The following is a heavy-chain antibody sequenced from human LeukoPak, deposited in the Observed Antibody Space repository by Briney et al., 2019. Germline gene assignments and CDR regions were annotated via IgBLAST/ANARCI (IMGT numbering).Heavy chain of an antibody. CDR1: GGSISSSSYY. D-gene: IGHD2-2*03. CDR2: FFYGGST. J-gene: IGHJ5*02. Sequence: SETLSLTCTVSGGSISSSSYYWGWIRQPPGKGLEWIGSFFYGGSTYYNPSLKSRVTISVDTSKNQFSLTLRSVTAADTAVYYCARHGYCSSTTCYAGVPFDPWGQGTLVTVSS. V-gene: IGHV4-39*01. CDR3: ARHGYCSSTTCYAGVPFDP.